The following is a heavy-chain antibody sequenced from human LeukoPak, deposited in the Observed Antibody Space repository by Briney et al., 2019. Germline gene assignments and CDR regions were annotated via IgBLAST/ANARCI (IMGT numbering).Heavy chain of an antibody. V-gene: IGHV1-69*04. CDR3: ARDSGYYDSSGYYRDY. CDR2: IIPIFGIA. CDR1: GGTFSSYA. J-gene: IGHJ4*02. Sequence: ASVKVSCKASGGTFSSYAISWVRQAPGQGLEWMGRIIPIFGIANYAQKFQGRVTITADKSTSTAYMELSSLRSEDTAVYYCARDSGYYDSSGYYRDYWGQGTLVTVSS. D-gene: IGHD3-22*01.